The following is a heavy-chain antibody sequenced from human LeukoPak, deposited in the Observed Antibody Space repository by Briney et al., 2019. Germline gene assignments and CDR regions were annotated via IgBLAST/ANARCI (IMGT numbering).Heavy chain of an antibody. J-gene: IGHJ6*03. CDR2: IIPIFGTA. CDR3: ANGPQLEGLGYYYYSMDV. D-gene: IGHD3-10*01. V-gene: IGHV1-69*06. CDR1: GGTFSSYA. Sequence: ASVKVSYKASGGTFSSYAISWVRQAPGQGLEWMGGIIPIFGTANYAQKFQGRVTITADKSTSTAYMELSSLRSEDTAVYYCANGPQLEGLGYYYYSMDVWGKGTTVTISS.